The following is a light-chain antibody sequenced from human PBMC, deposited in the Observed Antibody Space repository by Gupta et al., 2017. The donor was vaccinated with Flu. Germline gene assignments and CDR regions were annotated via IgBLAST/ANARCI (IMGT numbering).Light chain of an antibody. CDR3: GTWDSSLSARV. Sequence: QSVLTQPPSVSAAPVQKVTISCSGSSSNIGNNYVSWYQQHPGTAPKLLIYDNNKRPSGIPDRFSGSKSGTSATLGITGRQTGDEADYYCGTWDSSLSARVFGGGTKLTVL. CDR2: DNN. CDR1: SSNIGNNY. J-gene: IGLJ3*02. V-gene: IGLV1-51*01.